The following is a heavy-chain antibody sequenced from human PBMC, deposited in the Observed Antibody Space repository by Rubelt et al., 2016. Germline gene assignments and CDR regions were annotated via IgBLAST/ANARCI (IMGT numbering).Heavy chain of an antibody. CDR2: INSDGSST. Sequence: EVQVVESGGGLVQPGGSLRLSCAASGFTFSSSWMHWVRQAPGKGLVWVSRINSDGSSTNYADSVKGRFTISRDNAKNTLYVQMNGLRAEDTAVYYCTRVIYYSNYVWGQGTTVTVSS. V-gene: IGHV3-74*02. CDR1: GFTFSSSW. J-gene: IGHJ6*02. CDR3: TRVIYYSNYV.